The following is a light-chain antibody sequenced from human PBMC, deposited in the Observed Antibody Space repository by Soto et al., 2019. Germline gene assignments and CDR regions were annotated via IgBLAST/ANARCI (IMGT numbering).Light chain of an antibody. CDR2: EVS. Sequence: QSVLTQPASVSGSPGQSITISCTGTSSDVGGYNYVSWYQQHPGKAPKLMIYEVSNRPSGVSNRFSGSKSGNTASLTISGLQAEDEPDYYCSSYTSSSPYVFGTGTKVTVL. CDR1: SSDVGGYNY. V-gene: IGLV2-14*01. CDR3: SSYTSSSPYV. J-gene: IGLJ1*01.